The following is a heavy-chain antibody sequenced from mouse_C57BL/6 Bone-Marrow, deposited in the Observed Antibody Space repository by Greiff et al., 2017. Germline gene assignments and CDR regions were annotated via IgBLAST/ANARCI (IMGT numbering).Heavy chain of an antibody. D-gene: IGHD1-1*01. V-gene: IGHV5-15*01. J-gene: IGHJ2*01. CDR3: ARQGGYYYGSYFDY. CDR1: GFTFSDYG. CDR2: ISNLAYSI. Sequence: EVKLMESGGGLVQPGGSLKLSCAASGFTFSDYGMAWVRQAPRKGPEWVAFISNLAYSIYYADTVTGRFTISRENAKNTLYLEMSSLRSEDTAMYYCARQGGYYYGSYFDYWGQGTTLTVSS.